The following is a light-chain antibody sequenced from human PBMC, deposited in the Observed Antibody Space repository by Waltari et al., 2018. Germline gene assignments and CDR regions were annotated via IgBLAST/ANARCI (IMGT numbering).Light chain of an antibody. V-gene: IGLV1-40*01. CDR1: GSNIGAGSD. CDR3: QSYDTSLSVV. J-gene: IGLJ3*02. CDR2: GRP. Sequence: QSVLTQPPSVSGAPGQRVTISCTGSGSNIGAGSDVRWYQQLPRAAPKLRIYGRPRRPVGVPDRFFGSTSGTSASMAITGLQAEDEADYYCQSYDTSLSVVFGGGTKLTVL.